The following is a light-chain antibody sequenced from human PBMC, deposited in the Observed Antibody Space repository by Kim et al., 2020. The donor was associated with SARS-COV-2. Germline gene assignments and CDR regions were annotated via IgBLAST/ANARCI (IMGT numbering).Light chain of an antibody. CDR3: MQSTQFPWT. CDR2: KMS. V-gene: IGKV2-24*01. CDR1: QGLVHSDGDTY. J-gene: IGKJ1*01. Sequence: DIVMTQTPLSSPVTLGQPASISCRSSQGLVHSDGDTYLNWLQQRPGQSPRLLIYKMSKRFSGVPDRFSGSGAGTDFTLKISRVEAEDVGVYYGMQSTQFPWTFGQGTKVDIK.